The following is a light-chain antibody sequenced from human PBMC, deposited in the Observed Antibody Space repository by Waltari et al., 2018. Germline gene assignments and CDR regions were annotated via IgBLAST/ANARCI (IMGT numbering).Light chain of an antibody. J-gene: IGLJ3*02. V-gene: IGLV1-47*01. CDR3: FVWDDSLSGLWV. CDR1: NSNIRSNH. Sequence: QSVLTQSPSTSGTPGQRVTISCSGRNSNIRSNHLSWSQQLPGPAPQPLTYRSVLRPSGVPVRFSGSRSGTSASLAISGLRSEDEAHYYCFVWDDSLSGLWVFGGGTKLTVL. CDR2: RSV.